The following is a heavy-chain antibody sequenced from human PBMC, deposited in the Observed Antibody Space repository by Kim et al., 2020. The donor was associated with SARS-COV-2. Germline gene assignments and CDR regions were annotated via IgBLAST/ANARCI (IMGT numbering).Heavy chain of an antibody. Sequence: TGNPYPNPSLKSRLTISGDTSKTQFSLRLSSVTAADTAVYYCARGRGTVENWGQGTLVTVSA. J-gene: IGHJ3*01. CDR3: ARGRGTVEN. D-gene: IGHD1-7*01. CDR2: TGNP. V-gene: IGHV4-31*02.